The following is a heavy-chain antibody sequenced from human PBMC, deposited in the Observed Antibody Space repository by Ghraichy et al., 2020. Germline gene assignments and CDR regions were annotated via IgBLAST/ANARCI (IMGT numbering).Heavy chain of an antibody. V-gene: IGHV3-48*02. Sequence: GESLNISCVASGFTLSSYSLNWVRQAPGKGLEWVSYITSSSRTKSYADSVKDRFTISRDNAKNSLYLQMNSLRDEDTAVYYCARGSKVVRFYYYDALDVWGQGTTVTVSS. J-gene: IGHJ6*02. CDR1: GFTLSSYS. CDR2: ITSSSRTK. CDR3: ARGSKVVRFYYYDALDV. D-gene: IGHD4-23*01.